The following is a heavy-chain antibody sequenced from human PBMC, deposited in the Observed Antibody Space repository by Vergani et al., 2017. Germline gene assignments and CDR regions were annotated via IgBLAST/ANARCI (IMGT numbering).Heavy chain of an antibody. CDR3: AREYSSTSGRAFDF. Sequence: QLVESGGGWVQPGGSLRLSCVVSGFDFSSYIMNWVRQAPGQGLEWVSFVSTGTKSQSYAESGKGRFTISRDSAKNSLYLQMDSLRAEDTAVYYCAREYSSTSGRAFDFWGQGTKVTVSS. CDR2: VSTGTKSQ. J-gene: IGHJ3*01. V-gene: IGHV3-48*01. CDR1: GFDFSSYI. D-gene: IGHD2-2*01.